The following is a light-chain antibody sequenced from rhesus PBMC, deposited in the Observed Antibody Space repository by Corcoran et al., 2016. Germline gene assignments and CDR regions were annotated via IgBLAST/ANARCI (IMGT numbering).Light chain of an antibody. CDR3: LQYSSSPWT. V-gene: IGKV1-22*01. CDR1: QSISSW. CDR2: KAS. Sequence: DIQMTQSPSSLSASVGDTVTITCRASQSISSWLDWYQKKPGKAPKLLIYKASSLQRGVPSRFSGSGSGTDFTLPISSLQPEDFATYYCLQYSSSPWTFGQGTKVEIK. J-gene: IGKJ1*01.